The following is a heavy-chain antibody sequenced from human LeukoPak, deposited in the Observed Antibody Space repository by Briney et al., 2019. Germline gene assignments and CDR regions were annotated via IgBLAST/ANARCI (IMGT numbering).Heavy chain of an antibody. CDR3: SRGKLQAAAGRPWFDP. V-gene: IGHV4-39*01. CDR1: GGSISSSSYY. Sequence: SETLSLTCTVAGGSISSSSYYWGWIRQPPGKGLEGIGSIYYSGSTYYNPSLKSRVTISVDTSKNQFSLTLSSVTAADTAVYYCSRGKLQAAAGRPWFDPWGQGTLVTVSS. D-gene: IGHD6-13*01. J-gene: IGHJ5*02. CDR2: IYYSGST.